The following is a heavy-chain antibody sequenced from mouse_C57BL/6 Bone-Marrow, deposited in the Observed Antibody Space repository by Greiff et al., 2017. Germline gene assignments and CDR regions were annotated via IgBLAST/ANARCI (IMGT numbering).Heavy chain of an antibody. CDR1: GYTFTSYW. CDR2: IDPSDSYT. CDR3: ARKGIYDYDGGFAY. J-gene: IGHJ3*01. D-gene: IGHD2-4*01. V-gene: IGHV1-69*01. Sequence: QVQLQQPGAELVMPGASVKLSCKASGYTFTSYWMHWVKQRPGQGLEWIGEIDPSDSYTNYNQKFKGKSTLTVDKSSRTAYMQLSSLTSEDSAVYYCARKGIYDYDGGFAYWGQETLVTVSA.